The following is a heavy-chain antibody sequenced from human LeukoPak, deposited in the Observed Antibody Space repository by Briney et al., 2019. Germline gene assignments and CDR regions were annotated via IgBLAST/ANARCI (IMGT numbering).Heavy chain of an antibody. Sequence: PGGSLRLSCAASGFTFSSYRMTWVRQAPGKGLEWMANIRDDGSDKYYVDSVKGRFTISRDNAQNTLLLQMDSLRVEDTAVYYCVRHTRRSPGDYWGQGTLVTVST. V-gene: IGHV3-7*01. CDR1: GFTFSSYR. J-gene: IGHJ4*02. D-gene: IGHD1-26*01. CDR3: VRHTRRSPGDY. CDR2: IRDDGSDK.